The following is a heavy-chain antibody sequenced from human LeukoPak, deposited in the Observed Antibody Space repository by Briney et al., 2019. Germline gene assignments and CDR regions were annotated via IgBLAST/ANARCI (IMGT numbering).Heavy chain of an antibody. D-gene: IGHD5-24*01. Sequence: PGGSLRLSCAASGFTFSSYGMHWVRQAPGKGLEWVAFIRYDGSNKYYADSVKGRFTISRDNSKNTLYLQMNSLRAEDTAVYYCAKDGDLDGSYYYMDVWGKGTTVTVSS. CDR1: GFTFSSYG. CDR3: AKDGDLDGSYYYMDV. J-gene: IGHJ6*03. CDR2: IRYDGSNK. V-gene: IGHV3-30*02.